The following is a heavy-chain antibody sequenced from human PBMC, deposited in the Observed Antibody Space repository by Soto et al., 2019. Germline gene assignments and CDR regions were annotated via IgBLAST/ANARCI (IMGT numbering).Heavy chain of an antibody. Sequence: VKVSCKASGYTFTSYDINWVRQATGQGLEWMGWMNPNSGNTGYAQKFQGRVTMTRNTSISTAYMELSSLRSEETDVYYCERPYNEYYYDISGYPDYGGQGTLVTDSS. V-gene: IGHV1-8*01. CDR3: ERPYNEYYYDISGYPDY. CDR1: GYTFTSYD. J-gene: IGHJ4*02. D-gene: IGHD3-22*01. CDR2: MNPNSGNT.